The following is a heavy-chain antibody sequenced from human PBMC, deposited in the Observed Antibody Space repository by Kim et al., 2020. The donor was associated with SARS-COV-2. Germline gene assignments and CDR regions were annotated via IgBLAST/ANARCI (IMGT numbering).Heavy chain of an antibody. D-gene: IGHD3-22*01. CDR3: AREYYYDSSGYSLVY. CDR1: GGSVSSGSYY. J-gene: IGHJ4*02. V-gene: IGHV4-61*01. CDR2: IYYSGST. Sequence: SETLSLTCTVSGGSVSSGSYYWSWIRQPPGKGLEWIGYIYYSGSTNYNPSLKSRVTISVDTSKNQFSLKLSSVTAADTAVYYCAREYYYDSSGYSLVYWGQGTLVTVSS.